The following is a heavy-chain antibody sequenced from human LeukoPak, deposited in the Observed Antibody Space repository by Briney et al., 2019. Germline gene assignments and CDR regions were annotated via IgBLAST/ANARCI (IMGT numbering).Heavy chain of an antibody. J-gene: IGHJ3*02. CDR1: GDSISRSSDY. D-gene: IGHD5-24*01. Sequence: PSETLSLTCTVSGDSISRSSDYWGWIRQPPGKGPEWIGSVYYIGSTFYNPSLKSRLTISIDTSKNQFSLKLRSVTAADTAVYYCAREDAEQMDNSFDIWGQGTMVTVSS. CDR2: VYYIGST. V-gene: IGHV4-39*07. CDR3: AREDAEQMDNSFDI.